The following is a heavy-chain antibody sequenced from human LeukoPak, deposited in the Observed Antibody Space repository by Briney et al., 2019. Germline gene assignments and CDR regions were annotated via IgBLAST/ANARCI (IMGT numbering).Heavy chain of an antibody. CDR1: GFTFSSHS. CDR2: ISSSSSTI. V-gene: IGHV3-48*02. J-gene: IGHJ4*02. CDR3: AREIFYASGGYAFDY. D-gene: IGHD3-22*01. Sequence: GGSLRLFCAASGFTFSSHSMNWVRQAPGKGLEWVSYISSSSSTIYYADSVKGRFTISRDNAKNSLYLQMNSLRDEDTAVYYCAREIFYASGGYAFDYWGQGALVTVSS.